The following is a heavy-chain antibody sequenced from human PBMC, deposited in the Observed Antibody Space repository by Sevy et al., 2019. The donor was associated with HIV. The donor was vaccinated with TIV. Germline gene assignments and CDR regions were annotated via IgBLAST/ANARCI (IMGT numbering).Heavy chain of an antibody. Sequence: SELSLTCTVSGGSITSLYWNWIRQPPGKGLEWIAIIYYNGNINYNPSLKSRVTLSLDTSKNHFSLRLSSVTAADTAMYYCAGENAWGRGYSWGQGTLVTVSS. CDR3: AGENAWGRGYS. J-gene: IGHJ4*02. CDR2: IYYNGNI. V-gene: IGHV4-59*08. CDR1: GGSITSLY. D-gene: IGHD1-26*01.